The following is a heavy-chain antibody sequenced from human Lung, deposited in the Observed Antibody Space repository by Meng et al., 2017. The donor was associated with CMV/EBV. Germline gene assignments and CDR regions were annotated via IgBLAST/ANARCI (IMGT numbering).Heavy chain of an antibody. CDR2: ITSSSGTI. D-gene: IGHD7-27*01. CDR1: EFTFSSFD. J-gene: IGHJ4*02. Sequence: GGSXRLXCAASEFTFSSFDMNWVRQAPGKGLEWLSYITSSSGTIYYADSVKGRFTISRDNAKNSLYLQMNSLRAEDTAVYYCKNWGSGGSFDNWGQGTLVTVSS. V-gene: IGHV3-48*03. CDR3: KNWGSGGSFDN.